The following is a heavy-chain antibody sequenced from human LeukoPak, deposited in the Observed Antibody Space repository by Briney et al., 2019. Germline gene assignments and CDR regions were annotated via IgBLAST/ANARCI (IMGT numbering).Heavy chain of an antibody. CDR3: ARDIHPRIAAAGIDY. Sequence: ASVKVSCKASGYTFTSYGISWVRQAPGQGLEWMGWISAYNGNTNYAQKLQGRVTMTTDTSTSTAYMELRSLRSDDTAVYYCARDIHPRIAAAGIDYWGQGTLVTVSS. CDR2: ISAYNGNT. V-gene: IGHV1-18*01. D-gene: IGHD6-13*01. CDR1: GYTFTSYG. J-gene: IGHJ4*02.